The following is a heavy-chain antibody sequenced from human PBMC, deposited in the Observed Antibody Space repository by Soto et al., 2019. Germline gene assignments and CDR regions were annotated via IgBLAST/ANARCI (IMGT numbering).Heavy chain of an antibody. D-gene: IGHD6-6*01. CDR1: GFTFSSYA. J-gene: IGHJ4*02. V-gene: IGHV3-23*01. Sequence: GGSLRLSCAASGFTFSSYAMSWVRQAPGKGLEWVSAISGSGGSTYYADSVKGRFTISRDNAKNSLYLQMNSLRAEDTAVYYCAGQYSSSSVEFWGQGTLVTVSS. CDR2: ISGSGGST. CDR3: AGQYSSSSVEF.